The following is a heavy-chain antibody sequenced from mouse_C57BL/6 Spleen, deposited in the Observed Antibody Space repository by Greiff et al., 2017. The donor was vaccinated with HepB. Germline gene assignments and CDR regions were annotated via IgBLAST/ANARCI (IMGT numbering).Heavy chain of an antibody. V-gene: IGHV1-7*01. CDR2: INPSSGYT. D-gene: IGHD1-3*01. CDR3: ARRDYIDAMDY. CDR1: GYTFTSYW. Sequence: QVQLQQPGAELAKPGASVKLSCKASGYTFTSYWMHWVKERPGQGLEWIGYINPSSGYTKYNQKFKDKSTLTADKSSSTAYMQLSSLTYEDSAVYYCARRDYIDAMDYWGQGTSVTVSS. J-gene: IGHJ4*01.